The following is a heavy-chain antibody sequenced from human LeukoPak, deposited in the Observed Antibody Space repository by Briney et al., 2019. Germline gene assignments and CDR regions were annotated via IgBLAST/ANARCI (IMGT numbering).Heavy chain of an antibody. CDR3: ARRPFCGGDCYGPNWFDP. J-gene: IGHJ5*02. Sequence: ASVKVSCKASGGTFSSYAISWVRQAPGQGLEWMGWISAYNGNTNYAQKLQGRVTMTTDTSTSTAYMELRSLRSDDTAVYYCARRPFCGGDCYGPNWFDPWGQGTLVTVSS. V-gene: IGHV1-18*01. CDR1: GGTFSSYA. CDR2: ISAYNGNT. D-gene: IGHD2-21*02.